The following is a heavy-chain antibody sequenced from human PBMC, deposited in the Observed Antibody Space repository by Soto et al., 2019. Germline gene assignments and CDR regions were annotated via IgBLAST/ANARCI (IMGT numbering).Heavy chain of an antibody. CDR1: GITFSDAW. Sequence: PGGSLRLSGAASGITFSDAWMTWVRQAPGKGLEWVGRIKSKTDGGTTDYTSPVKGTFTISSDESENSLYLQMNSPKTEDTAVYYRSSTYCSGPWGQGTLVTFSS. J-gene: IGHJ5*02. CDR3: SSTYCSGP. V-gene: IGHV3-15*01. CDR2: IKSKTDGGTT. D-gene: IGHD3-10*01.